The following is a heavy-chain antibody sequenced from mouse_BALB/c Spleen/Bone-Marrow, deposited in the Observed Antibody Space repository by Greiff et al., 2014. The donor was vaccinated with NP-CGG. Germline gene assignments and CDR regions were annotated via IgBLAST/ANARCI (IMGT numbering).Heavy chain of an antibody. CDR2: IYPGGGYT. J-gene: IGHJ4*01. CDR1: GYTFTNYW. D-gene: IGHD1-1*01. CDR3: ARGYGSSSYDTDY. V-gene: IGHV1-63*02. Sequence: QVQLKDSGAELVRPGTSVKMSCKAAGYTFTNYWICWVKQRPGHGLEWIGDIYPGGGYTNYNEKFKGKATLTADTSSSTAYMQLSSLTSEDSAIYYCARGYGSSSYDTDYWGQGTSVTVSS.